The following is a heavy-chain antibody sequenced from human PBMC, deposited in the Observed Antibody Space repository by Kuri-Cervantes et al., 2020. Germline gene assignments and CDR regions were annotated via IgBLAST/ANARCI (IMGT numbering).Heavy chain of an antibody. Sequence: SETLSLTCAVSDYSISSTYYWGWIWQPPGKGLEWIGSIHHSGSTYYSPSLKSRVTISVDTSKNQFSLKLSSVTAADTAVYYCARDGDGPFGYWGQGTLVTVSS. CDR2: IHHSGST. V-gene: IGHV4-38-2*02. J-gene: IGHJ4*02. CDR1: DYSISSTYY. D-gene: IGHD5-24*01. CDR3: ARDGDGPFGY.